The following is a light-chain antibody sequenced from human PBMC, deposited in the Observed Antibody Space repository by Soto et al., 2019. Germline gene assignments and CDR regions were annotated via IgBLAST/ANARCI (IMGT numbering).Light chain of an antibody. V-gene: IGKV1-39*01. CDR2: RAS. CDR3: KQSYTTPPT. J-gene: IGKJ1*01. CDR1: QTITRW. Sequence: DIQMTQSPSTLSGSVGDRVTITCRASQTITRWMAWYQQKPGKAHKLLIYRASTLRSGVPSTFSGSGSGTDFTLTIRSLQPEDFAIYYCKQSYTTPPTFGQGTKVDIK.